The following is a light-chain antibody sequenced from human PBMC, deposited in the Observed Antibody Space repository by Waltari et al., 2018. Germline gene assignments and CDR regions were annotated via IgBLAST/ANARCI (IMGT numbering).Light chain of an antibody. J-gene: IGKJ2*03. Sequence: DIQMTQSPSTLSASVGDTITITCRASQSISNYLAWYQQKPGKAPKLLIYNASTSGSGVPSRFSGSGSGTEFTLTINSLQPDDFATYYCQQYNTYSSFGQGTKLEIK. V-gene: IGKV1-5*03. CDR1: QSISNY. CDR3: QQYNTYSS. CDR2: NAS.